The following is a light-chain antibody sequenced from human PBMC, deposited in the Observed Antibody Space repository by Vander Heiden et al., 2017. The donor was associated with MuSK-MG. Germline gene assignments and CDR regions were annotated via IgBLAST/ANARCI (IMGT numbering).Light chain of an antibody. V-gene: IGLV2-23*02. Sequence: QSALTQPASVSGSPGQSITISCTGTSSDVGSYNLVSWYQQHPGKAPKLMIYEVSKRPSGVSNRFSGSKSGITASLTISGLQAEDEADYYCCSYAGSSTLFGGGTKLTVL. J-gene: IGLJ2*01. CDR3: CSYAGSSTL. CDR2: EVS. CDR1: SSDVGSYNL.